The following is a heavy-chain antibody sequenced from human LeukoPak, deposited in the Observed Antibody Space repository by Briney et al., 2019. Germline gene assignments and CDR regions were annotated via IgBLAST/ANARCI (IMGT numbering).Heavy chain of an antibody. CDR2: IYHSGST. J-gene: IGHJ4*02. D-gene: IGHD3-10*01. CDR1: GGSFSGYY. Sequence: SETLSLTCAVYGGSFSGYYWSWIRQPPGKGLEWIGEIYHSGSTNYNPSLKSRVTISVDTSKNQFSLKLSSVTAADTAVYYCARGRYYYGSGRCYFDYWGQGTLVTVSS. CDR3: ARGRYYYGSGRCYFDY. V-gene: IGHV4-34*01.